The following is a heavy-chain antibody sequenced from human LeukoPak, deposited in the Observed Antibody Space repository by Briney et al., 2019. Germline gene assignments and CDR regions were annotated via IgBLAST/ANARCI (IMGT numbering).Heavy chain of an antibody. CDR1: GFTCDDYA. CDR3: AKDRDAYNLRYFQH. V-gene: IGHV3-9*01. CDR2: LSWNSGTI. D-gene: IGHD5-24*01. J-gene: IGHJ1*01. Sequence: GGSLRLSCAASGFTCDDYAMHWVRQAPGKGLEWVSGLSWNSGTIQYADSVRGRFTISRDNAKNSLYLQMNSLRPEDTALYYCAKDRDAYNLRYFQHWGQGTLVTVSS.